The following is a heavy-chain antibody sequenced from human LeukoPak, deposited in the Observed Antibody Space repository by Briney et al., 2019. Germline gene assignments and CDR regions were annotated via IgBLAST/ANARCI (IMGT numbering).Heavy chain of an antibody. D-gene: IGHD3-22*01. Sequence: GSLRLSCAASGFTFSSYGMHWVRQAPSKGLEWVAVISYDGSNKYYADSVKGRFTISRDNSKNTLYLQMNSLRAEDTAVYYCAKVADSSGYYSFDYWGQGTLVTVSS. CDR1: GFTFSSYG. J-gene: IGHJ4*02. CDR2: ISYDGSNK. V-gene: IGHV3-30*18. CDR3: AKVADSSGYYSFDY.